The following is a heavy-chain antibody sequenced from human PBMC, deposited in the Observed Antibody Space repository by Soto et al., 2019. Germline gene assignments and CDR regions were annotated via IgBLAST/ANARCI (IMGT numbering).Heavy chain of an antibody. CDR2: IIPIFGTA. CDR3: TAYCGGDCYNYYGMDV. J-gene: IGHJ6*02. Sequence: SVKVSCKASGCTFSSYAISWVRQAPGQGLEWMGGIIPIFGTANYAQKFQGRVTITADKSTSTAYMELSSLRSEDTAVYYCTAYCGGDCYNYYGMDVWGQGTTVTVSS. CDR1: GCTFSSYA. D-gene: IGHD2-21*02. V-gene: IGHV1-69*06.